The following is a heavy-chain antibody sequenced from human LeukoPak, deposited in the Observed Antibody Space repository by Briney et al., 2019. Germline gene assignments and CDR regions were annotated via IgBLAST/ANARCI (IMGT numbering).Heavy chain of an antibody. CDR2: MNPNSGNT. Sequence: ASVKVSCKASGYTFTSYDINWVRQATGQGLEWMGWMNPNSGNTGYAQKFQGRVTMTRNTSISTAYMELSSLRSEDTAVYYCARASGYGDFFDYWGQGTLVTVSS. J-gene: IGHJ4*02. V-gene: IGHV1-8*01. CDR1: GYTFTSYD. D-gene: IGHD4-17*01. CDR3: ARASGYGDFFDY.